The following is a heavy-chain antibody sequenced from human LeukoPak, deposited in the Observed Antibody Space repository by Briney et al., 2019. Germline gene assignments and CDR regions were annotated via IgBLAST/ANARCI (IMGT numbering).Heavy chain of an antibody. Sequence: GGSLRLSCAASGFTFDDYAMHWVRQAPGKGLEWVSGISWNSGSIGYADSVKGRFTISRDNAKNSLYLQMNSLRAEDTALYYATNHTNVCSGSSRADVCAFDIWGQGTMVTVSS. D-gene: IGHD2-15*01. CDR2: ISWNSGSI. CDR1: GFTFDDYA. J-gene: IGHJ3*02. CDR3: TNHTNVCSGSSRADVCAFDI. V-gene: IGHV3-9*01.